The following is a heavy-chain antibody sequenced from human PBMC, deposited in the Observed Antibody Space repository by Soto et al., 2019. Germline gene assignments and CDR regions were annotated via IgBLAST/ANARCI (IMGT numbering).Heavy chain of an antibody. V-gene: IGHV4-30-4*01. CDR2: IYYSGST. CDR1: GGSISSGDYY. CDR3: DRTYGSRSYEWWFDP. Sequence: PSETLSLTCTVSGGSISSGDYYWSWIRQPPGKGLEWIGYIYYSGSTYYNPSLKSRVTISVDTSKNQFSLRLSSVTAADTAVYYCDRTYGSRSYEWWFDPWGQGTLVTVSS. D-gene: IGHD3-10*01. J-gene: IGHJ5*02.